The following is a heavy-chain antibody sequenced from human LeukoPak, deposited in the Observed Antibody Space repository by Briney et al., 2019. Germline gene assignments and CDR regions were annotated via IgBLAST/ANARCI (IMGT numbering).Heavy chain of an antibody. CDR3: AKGRSEDYYESSGY. D-gene: IGHD3-22*01. J-gene: IGHJ4*02. V-gene: IGHV3-23*01. CDR2: STGSGGST. CDR1: GFTFSSYA. Sequence: GGSLRLSCAASGFTFSSYAMSWVRQAPGKGLEWVSGSTGSGGSTYYADSVKGRFTISRDNSKNTLYPQMNSLRAEDTAVYYCAKGRSEDYYESSGYWGQGTLVTVSS.